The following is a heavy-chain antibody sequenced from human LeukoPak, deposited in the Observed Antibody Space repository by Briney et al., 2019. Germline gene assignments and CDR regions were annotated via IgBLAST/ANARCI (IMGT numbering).Heavy chain of an antibody. CDR3: ATPRDIAVAGTYYFDY. J-gene: IGHJ4*02. CDR1: GYTLTELS. CDR2: FDPEDGET. Sequence: ASVKVSCKVSGYTLTELSMHRVRQAPGKGLEWMGGFDPEDGETIYAQKFQGRVTMTEDTSTDTAYMELSSLRSEDTAVYYCATPRDIAVAGTYYFDYWGQGTLVTVSS. D-gene: IGHD6-19*01. V-gene: IGHV1-24*01.